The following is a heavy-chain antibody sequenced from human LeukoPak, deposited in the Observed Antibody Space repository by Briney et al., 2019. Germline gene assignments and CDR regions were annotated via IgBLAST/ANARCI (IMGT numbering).Heavy chain of an antibody. V-gene: IGHV3-7*02. CDR2: IKQDGSAK. D-gene: IGHD6-19*01. J-gene: IGHJ4*02. CDR1: GFTFSTYC. CDR3: ASGWYSDY. Sequence: GGSLRLSCEASGFTFSTYCMSWVRQAPGKWLQWVANIKQDGSAKYYVDSVKGRFTISRDNAKNSLYLQMNSLRAEDTAVYYCASGWYSDYWGQGTLVTVSS.